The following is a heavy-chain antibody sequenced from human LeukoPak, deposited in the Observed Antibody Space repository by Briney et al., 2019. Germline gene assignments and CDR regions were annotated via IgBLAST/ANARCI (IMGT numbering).Heavy chain of an antibody. J-gene: IGHJ5*02. V-gene: IGHV4-34*01. Sequence: KTSETLSLTCAVYGGSFSGYYWSWIRQPPGKGLEWIGEINDSGSTKYNPSLKSRVTISVDTSKNQFSLKLNSVTAADTAMYYCARGLCRSSHYVFGSVYSCPNWFDPWGQGTLFTVSS. CDR1: GGSFSGYY. CDR2: INDSGST. CDR3: ARGLCRSSHYVFGSVYSCPNWFDP. D-gene: IGHD3-3*01.